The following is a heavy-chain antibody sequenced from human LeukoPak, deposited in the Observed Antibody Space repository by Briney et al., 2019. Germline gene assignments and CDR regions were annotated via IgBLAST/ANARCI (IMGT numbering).Heavy chain of an antibody. CDR1: GYXFTDYY. V-gene: IGHV1-2*02. J-gene: IGHJ4*02. CDR3: AREEMATITAIVGGFDY. CDR2: INPNSGGT. Sequence: ASVKVSCKASGYXFTDYYIHWVRQAPGQGLEWMGWINPNSGGTNYAQKFQGRVTMTRDTSISTAYMELSRLRSDDTAVYYCAREEMATITAIVGGFDYWGQGSLVTVSS. D-gene: IGHD5-24*01.